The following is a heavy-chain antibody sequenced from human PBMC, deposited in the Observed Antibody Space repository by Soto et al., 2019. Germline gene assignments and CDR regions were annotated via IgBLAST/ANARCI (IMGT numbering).Heavy chain of an antibody. CDR3: AAGEVTALDY. Sequence: EASVKVSCKASGFTFTSSAVRWVRQARGQRLEWIGWIVVGSGNTNYAQKFQERVTITRDMSTSTAYMELSSLRSEDTAVYYCAAGEVTALDYWGQGTLVTGSS. CDR2: IVVGSGNT. V-gene: IGHV1-58*01. D-gene: IGHD2-21*02. CDR1: GFTFTSSA. J-gene: IGHJ4*02.